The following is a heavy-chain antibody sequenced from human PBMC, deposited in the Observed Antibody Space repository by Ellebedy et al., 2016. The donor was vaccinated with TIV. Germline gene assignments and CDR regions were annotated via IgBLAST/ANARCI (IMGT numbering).Heavy chain of an antibody. D-gene: IGHD3-22*01. CDR1: GGTVSSFA. Sequence: AASVKVSCKASGGTVSSFAISWVRQAPGQGLEWMGGIIPFLGRADYTQKFQGRVTITADESTSTAYMELSSLRSEDTAIYYCARPEHYDSSCYFGLWGQGTLVTVSS. CDR2: IIPFLGRA. CDR3: ARPEHYDSSCYFGL. J-gene: IGHJ4*02. V-gene: IGHV1-69*10.